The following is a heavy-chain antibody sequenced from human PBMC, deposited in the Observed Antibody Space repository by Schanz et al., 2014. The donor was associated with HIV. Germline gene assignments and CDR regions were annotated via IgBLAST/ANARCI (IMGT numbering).Heavy chain of an antibody. CDR3: ARVANWDYYGMDV. CDR1: GFTFSTYG. CDR2: ISDDGSNK. Sequence: QVQLVESGGGVVQSGRSLRLSCAASGFTFSTYGMHWVRQAPGKGLEWVAFISDDGSNKYYADSVKGRFTISRDNSKNTLYLQMNSLRAEDTAVYYCARVANWDYYGMDVWGRGTTVTVSS. V-gene: IGHV3-30*03. J-gene: IGHJ6*02. D-gene: IGHD3-16*01.